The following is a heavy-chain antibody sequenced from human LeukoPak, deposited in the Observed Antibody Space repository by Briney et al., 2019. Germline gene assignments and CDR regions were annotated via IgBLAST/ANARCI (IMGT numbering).Heavy chain of an antibody. V-gene: IGHV3-74*01. J-gene: IGHJ5*02. Sequence: PGGSLRPSRAASAFTFSRYLMHWVRQTRGEGLVWVSRISSDRTTTTYGDSVKGRFTISRDNARNTLYLQMNSLRAEGTAVYYCARFAYDSGSLSWGQGALVTVSS. D-gene: IGHD3-10*01. CDR3: ARFAYDSGSLS. CDR1: AFTFSRYL. CDR2: ISSDRTTT.